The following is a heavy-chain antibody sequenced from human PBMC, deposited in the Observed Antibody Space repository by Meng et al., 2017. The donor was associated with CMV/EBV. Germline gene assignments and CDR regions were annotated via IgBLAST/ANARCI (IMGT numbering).Heavy chain of an antibody. J-gene: IGHJ6*02. CDR1: GFTFSDYY. V-gene: IGHV3-11*04. D-gene: IGHD4-11*01. CDR2: ISSSGSTI. Sequence: SCAASGFTFSDYYMSRIRQAPGKGLEWVSYISSSGSTIYYAASVKGRFTISRDNAKNSLYLQMNSLRAEDTAVYYCAREPPGNYIYYYYGMDVWGQGTTVTVSS. CDR3: AREPPGNYIYYYYGMDV.